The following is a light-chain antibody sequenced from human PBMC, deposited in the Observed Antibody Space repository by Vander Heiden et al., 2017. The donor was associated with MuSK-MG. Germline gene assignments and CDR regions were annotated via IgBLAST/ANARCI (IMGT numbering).Light chain of an antibody. V-gene: IGKV1-33*01. Sequence: DIQMTQSPSSLSASVGDRVTITCQASQDISNYLNWYQQKPGKAPKLLIYDASNLETGVPSRFSGSGSGTDFTFTISSLQPEDIATYYCQQDDNLPRFFGHGTKVDIK. CDR3: QQDDNLPRF. CDR2: DAS. CDR1: QDISNY. J-gene: IGKJ3*01.